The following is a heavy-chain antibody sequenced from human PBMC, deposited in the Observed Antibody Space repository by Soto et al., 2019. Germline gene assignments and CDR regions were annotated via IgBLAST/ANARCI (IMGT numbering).Heavy chain of an antibody. CDR2: IYWDDDK. D-gene: IGHD3-10*01. Sequence: QITLKESGPTLVKPTQTLTLTCTFSGFSLSTREVGVGWIRQPPGKALEWLALIYWDDDKRYRPSLKSRLTIVKDTCKHLVILAMTTMDPEDTATYYCANRAYYDGSGSYYTHWGQGILVIVSS. J-gene: IGHJ4*02. CDR1: GFSLSTREVG. V-gene: IGHV2-5*02. CDR3: ANRAYYDGSGSYYTH.